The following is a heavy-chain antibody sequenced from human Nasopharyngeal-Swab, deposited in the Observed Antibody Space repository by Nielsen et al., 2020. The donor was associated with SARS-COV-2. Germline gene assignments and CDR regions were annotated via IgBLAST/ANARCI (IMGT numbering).Heavy chain of an antibody. V-gene: IGHV1-18*01. CDR2: ISAYNGNT. D-gene: IGHD3-3*01. CDR1: GYTFTNFG. CDR3: ARGSHYDFCSGYDGDY. Sequence: ASAKVSCKASGYTFTNFGINWVRQAPGQGLEWMGWISAYNGNTNYTQKLQGRVTMTTDTSTSTAYMELMSLRSDDTAVYYCARGSHYDFCSGYDGDYWGQGTLVTVSS. J-gene: IGHJ4*02.